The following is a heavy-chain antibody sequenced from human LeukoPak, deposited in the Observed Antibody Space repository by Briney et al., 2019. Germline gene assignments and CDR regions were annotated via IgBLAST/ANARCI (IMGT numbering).Heavy chain of an antibody. V-gene: IGHV3-23*01. J-gene: IGHJ4*02. CDR2: ISGSGGST. D-gene: IGHD6-19*01. CDR3: AKGIAVAGTGRYFDY. CDR1: GFTFSSYA. Sequence: GGSLRLSCAASGFTFSSYAMSWVRQAPEKGLEWVSAISGSGGSTYYADSVKGRFTISRDNSKNTLYLQMNSLRAEDTAVYYCAKGIAVAGTGRYFDYWGQGTLVTVSS.